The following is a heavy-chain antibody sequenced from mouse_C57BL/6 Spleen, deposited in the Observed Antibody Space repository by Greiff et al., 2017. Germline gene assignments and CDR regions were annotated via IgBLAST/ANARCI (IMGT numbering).Heavy chain of an antibody. CDR2: IHPSDSDT. Sequence: VQLQQPGAELVKPGASVKVSCKASGYTFTSYWMHWVKQRPGQGLEWIGRIHPSDSDTNYNQKFKGKATLTVDKSSSTAYMQLSSLTSEDSAVYYCAIWGYYGSSWWAYWGQGTLVTVSA. CDR1: GYTFTSYW. J-gene: IGHJ3*01. D-gene: IGHD1-1*01. CDR3: AIWGYYGSSWWAY. V-gene: IGHV1-74*01.